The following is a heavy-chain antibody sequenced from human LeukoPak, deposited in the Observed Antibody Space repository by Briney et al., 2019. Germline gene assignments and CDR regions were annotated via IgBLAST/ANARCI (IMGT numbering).Heavy chain of an antibody. CDR2: IYYSGST. J-gene: IGHJ6*03. Sequence: SETLSLTCAVYGGSFSGYYWSWIRQPPGKGLEWIGYIYYSGSTNYNPSLKSRVTISVDTSKNQFSLKLSSVTAADTAVYYCALAYYYDSSGYYYDYYYYMDVWGKGTTVTVSS. V-gene: IGHV4-59*01. CDR3: ALAYYYDSSGYYYDYYYYMDV. D-gene: IGHD3-22*01. CDR1: GGSFSGYY.